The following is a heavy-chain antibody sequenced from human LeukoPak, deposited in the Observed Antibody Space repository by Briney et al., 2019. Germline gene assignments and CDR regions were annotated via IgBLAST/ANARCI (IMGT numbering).Heavy chain of an antibody. D-gene: IGHD5-18*01. CDR1: GYRFTSYW. CDR2: IYPGDAEK. J-gene: IGHJ4*02. V-gene: IGHV5-51*01. Sequence: GESLKISCKGSGYRFTSYWIAWVRQMPGKGLEWMGIIYPGDAEKRYSPSFQGQATISVDKSITTAYLQWSSLQASDTAIYYCARRGGGGYSYGYDYFDYWGQGTLVTVSS. CDR3: ARRGGGGYSYGYDYFDY.